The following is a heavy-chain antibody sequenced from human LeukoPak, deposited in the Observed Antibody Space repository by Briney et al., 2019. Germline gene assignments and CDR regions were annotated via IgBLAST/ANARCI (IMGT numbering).Heavy chain of an antibody. CDR3: ARGLITMVRGTAMNDY. V-gene: IGHV1-2*02. Sequence: ASVKVSCKASGYTFTSYGISWVRQAPGQGLEWMGWINPNSGGTNYAQKFQGRVTMTRDTSISTAYMELSRLRSDDTAVYYCARGLITMVRGTAMNDYWGQGTLVTVSS. D-gene: IGHD3-10*01. CDR1: GYTFTSYG. J-gene: IGHJ4*02. CDR2: INPNSGGT.